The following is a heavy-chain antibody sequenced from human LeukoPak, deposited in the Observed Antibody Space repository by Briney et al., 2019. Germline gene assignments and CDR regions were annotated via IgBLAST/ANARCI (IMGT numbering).Heavy chain of an antibody. J-gene: IGHJ3*02. CDR3: ARGDYFGSGTSFIDAFDI. Sequence: PGGSLRLACAASGFTFSNYWMSWVRQAPGKGLEWVANIKQYGSEKYYADSVKGRLTISRERAKNSLSLQMNSLGAEDPAVYYCARGDYFGSGTSFIDAFDIWGQGTMVTVS. CDR2: IKQYGSEK. D-gene: IGHD3-10*01. V-gene: IGHV3-7*01. CDR1: GFTFSNYW.